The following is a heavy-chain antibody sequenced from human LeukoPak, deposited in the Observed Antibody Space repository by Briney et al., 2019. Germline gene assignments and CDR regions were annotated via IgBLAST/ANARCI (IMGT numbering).Heavy chain of an antibody. J-gene: IGHJ5*02. V-gene: IGHV1-69*01. CDR3: AKDLMRDIWFGES. Sequence: GNYAQKFQGRVTITADASTSIAYMELNSLRAEDTAVYYCAKDLMRDIWFGESWGQGTLVTVSS. D-gene: IGHD3-10*01. CDR2: G.